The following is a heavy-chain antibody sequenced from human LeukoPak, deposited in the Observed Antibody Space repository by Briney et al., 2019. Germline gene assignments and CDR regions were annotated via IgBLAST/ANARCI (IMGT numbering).Heavy chain of an antibody. CDR3: ARRGVTRGDSYGYFDY. Sequence: SETLSLTCTVSGGSISSSSYYWAWIRQPPGKGLEGIGSIYYSGITNYNPSLKSRVTISVDTSDNQLSLKLSSVTAADTAVYYCARRGVTRGDSYGYFDYWGQGTLVTVSS. D-gene: IGHD5-18*01. V-gene: IGHV4-39*07. CDR1: GGSISSSSYY. CDR2: IYYSGIT. J-gene: IGHJ4*02.